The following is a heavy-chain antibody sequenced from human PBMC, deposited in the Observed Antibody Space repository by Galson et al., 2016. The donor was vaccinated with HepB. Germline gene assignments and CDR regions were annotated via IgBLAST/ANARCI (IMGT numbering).Heavy chain of an antibody. Sequence: SLRLSCAASGFTFSNAWMNWVRQAPGKGLEWVGRSKSKSDGGTTDFAAPLKGRFPISRADSKNTLYLQMNSLKTEDTAMYYCATEIMATVSYWGQGTLVTVSS. J-gene: IGHJ4*02. CDR2: SKSKSDGGTT. CDR3: ATEIMATVSY. CDR1: GFTFSNAW. V-gene: IGHV3-15*07. D-gene: IGHD5-24*01.